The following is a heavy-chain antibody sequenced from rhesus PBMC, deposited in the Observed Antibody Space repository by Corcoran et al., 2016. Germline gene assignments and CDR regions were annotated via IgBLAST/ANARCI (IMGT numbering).Heavy chain of an antibody. V-gene: IGHV4-169*02. D-gene: IGHD2-21*01. J-gene: IGHJ4*01. CDR1: GGSISSSY. CDR2: IYVSVNST. Sequence: QLQLQESGPGLVKPSETLSVTGAVSGGSISSSYWSWIRQAPGKGLDWIWDIYVSVNSTNYNPSTSRLVTLSVETSKTQLSLKLSSVPAADTAVYYCASGSWEYCTGSGCYVPYYFDYWGQGVLVTVSS. CDR3: ASGSWEYCTGSGCYVPYYFDY.